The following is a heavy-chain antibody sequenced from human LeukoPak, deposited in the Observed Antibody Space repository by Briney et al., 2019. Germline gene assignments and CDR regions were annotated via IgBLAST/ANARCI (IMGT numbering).Heavy chain of an antibody. V-gene: IGHV4-34*01. CDR1: GGSFSGYY. D-gene: IGHD2-2*02. CDR3: ARGPAPPYCSSTSCYRTRYFQH. J-gene: IGHJ1*01. Sequence: TSETLSLTCAVYGGSFSGYYWSWIRQPPGKGLEWIGEINRSGSTNYNPSLKSRVTISVDASKNQFSLKLSSVTAADTAVYYCARGPAPPYCSSTSCYRTRYFQHWGQGTLVTVSS. CDR2: INRSGST.